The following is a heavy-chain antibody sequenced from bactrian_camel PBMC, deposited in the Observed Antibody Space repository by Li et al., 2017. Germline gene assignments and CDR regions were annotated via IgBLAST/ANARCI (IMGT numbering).Heavy chain of an antibody. Sequence: HVQLVESGGGSVQAGGSLRLSCVVQRTTASIDTMDTMGWFRQSPGKEREGVAVTRYDGLAIYSDSAKARFTISQGNAKNTVYLQMDSLKPDDTAMYYCAASRGPTGGNWPLRAYEYVYWGQGTQVTVS. CDR3: AASRGPTGGNWPLRAYEYVY. CDR1: ASIDTMDT. J-gene: IGHJ4*01. V-gene: IGHV3S53*01. D-gene: IGHD8*01. CDR2: TRYDGLA.